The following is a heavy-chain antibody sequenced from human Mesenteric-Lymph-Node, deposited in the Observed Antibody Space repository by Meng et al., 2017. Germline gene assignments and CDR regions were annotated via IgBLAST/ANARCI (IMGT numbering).Heavy chain of an antibody. J-gene: IGHJ4*02. Sequence: QGELEQGGAGLLKPSATLSLTCTASGGSISSSSYYWGWIRQPPGKGLEWIGNIYYSGSAYYNPALKSRVTISVDTSKNQFSLKVSSETAADTAVYYCARSLYVAVTGLSGIFDYWGQGTLVTVSS. CDR2: IYYSGSA. D-gene: IGHD2-21*02. CDR3: ARSLYVAVTGLSGIFDY. CDR1: GGSISSSSYY. V-gene: IGHV4-39*07.